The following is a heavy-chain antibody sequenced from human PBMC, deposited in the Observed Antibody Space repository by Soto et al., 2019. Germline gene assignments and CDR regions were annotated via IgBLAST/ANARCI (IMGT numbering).Heavy chain of an antibody. Sequence: PGESLNLSCKYSGYISSSHWISWVRQVPGKGLEWMGRIDPSDSYTNYSPSFQGHVTISADKSISTAYLQWSSLKASDTAMYYCANIAANAAGGMDVWGQGTTVTVSS. D-gene: IGHD6-6*01. CDR1: GYISSSHW. V-gene: IGHV5-10-1*01. CDR2: IDPSDSYT. J-gene: IGHJ6*02. CDR3: ANIAANAAGGMDV.